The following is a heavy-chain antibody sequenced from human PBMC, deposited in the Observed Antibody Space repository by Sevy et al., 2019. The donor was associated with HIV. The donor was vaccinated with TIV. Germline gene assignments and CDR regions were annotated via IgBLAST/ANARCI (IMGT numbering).Heavy chain of an antibody. CDR1: GYTFTSYG. D-gene: IGHD2-15*01. J-gene: IGHJ6*02. V-gene: IGHV1-18*01. CDR3: ARDRELGYCSGGSCWGQGHYGMDV. CDR2: ISAYNGNT. Sequence: ASVKVSCKASGYTFTSYGISWVRQAPGQGLEWMGWISAYNGNTNYAQKLQGRVTMTTDTSTSTAYMELGSLRSDDTAVYYCARDRELGYCSGGSCWGQGHYGMDVWGQGTTVTVSS.